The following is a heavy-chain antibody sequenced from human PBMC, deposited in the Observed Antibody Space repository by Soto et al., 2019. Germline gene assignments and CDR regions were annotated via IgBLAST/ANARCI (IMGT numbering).Heavy chain of an antibody. CDR2: ISYDGSNK. CDR1: GFTFSSYA. CDR3: ARTRRSGSYYYYGMDV. Sequence: GGSLRLSCAASGFTFSSYAMHWVRQAPGKGLEWVAVISYDGSNKYYADSVKGRFTISRDNSKNTLYLQMNSLRAEDTAVYYCARTRRSGSYYYYGMDVWGQGTTVTVSS. J-gene: IGHJ6*02. D-gene: IGHD1-26*01. V-gene: IGHV3-30-3*01.